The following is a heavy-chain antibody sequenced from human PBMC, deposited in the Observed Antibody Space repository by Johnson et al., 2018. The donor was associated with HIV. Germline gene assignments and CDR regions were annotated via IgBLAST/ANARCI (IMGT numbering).Heavy chain of an antibody. CDR2: TNWNGGST. CDR1: GFTVSSNY. Sequence: VQLVESGGGLIQPGGSLRLSCAASGFTVSSNYMSWVRQAPGKGLEWVSGTNWNGGSTGYADSVKGRFTISRDNAKNSQYLQMNSLRAEDTALYYCARDREIVVVGAFDIWGQGTMVTVAS. J-gene: IGHJ3*02. D-gene: IGHD3-22*01. V-gene: IGHV3-20*04. CDR3: ARDREIVVVGAFDI.